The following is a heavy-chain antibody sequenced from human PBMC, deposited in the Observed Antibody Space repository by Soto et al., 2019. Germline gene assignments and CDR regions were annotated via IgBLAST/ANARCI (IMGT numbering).Heavy chain of an antibody. CDR3: TRDGVPLSDIVVVPAAMWYYYYYMDV. D-gene: IGHD2-2*01. V-gene: IGHV3-49*03. Sequence: GGSLRLSCTASGFTFGDYAMSWFRQAPGKGLEWVGFIRSKAYGGTTEYAASVKGRFTISRDDSKSIAYLQMNSLKTEDTAVYYCTRDGVPLSDIVVVPAAMWYYYYYMDVWGKGTTVTVSS. CDR1: GFTFGDYA. CDR2: IRSKAYGGTT. J-gene: IGHJ6*03.